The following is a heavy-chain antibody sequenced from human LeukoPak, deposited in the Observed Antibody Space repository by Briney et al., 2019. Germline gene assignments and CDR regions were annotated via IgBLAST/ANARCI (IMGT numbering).Heavy chain of an antibody. Sequence: SETLSLTCTVSGDSISSSTYYWGWIRQPPGEGLEWIATISYTGTTYYNPSLKSRVTISVDTSKNQFSLKLSSVTAADTAVYYCASYYDSSGYSVPGLVYWGQGTLVTVSS. J-gene: IGHJ4*02. D-gene: IGHD3-22*01. CDR2: ISYTGTT. CDR1: GDSISSSTYY. V-gene: IGHV4-39*07. CDR3: ASYYDSSGYSVPGLVY.